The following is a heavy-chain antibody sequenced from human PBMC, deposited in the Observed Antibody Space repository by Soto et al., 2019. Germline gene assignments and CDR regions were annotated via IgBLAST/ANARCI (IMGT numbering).Heavy chain of an antibody. V-gene: IGHV3-21*01. J-gene: IGHJ6*02. CDR2: ISSSSSYI. CDR1: GFTFSSYS. Sequence: GGSLRLSCAASGFTFSSYSMNWVRQAPGKGLERVSSISSSSSYIYYADSVKGRFTISRDNAKNSLYLQMNSLRAEDTAVYYCARLYQLRRGLYYYYGMDVWGPGTTVTGSS. CDR3: ARLYQLRRGLYYYYGMDV. D-gene: IGHD2-2*01.